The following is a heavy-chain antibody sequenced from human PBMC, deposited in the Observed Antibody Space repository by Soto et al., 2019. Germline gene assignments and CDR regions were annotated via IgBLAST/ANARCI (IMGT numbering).Heavy chain of an antibody. CDR3: ARRRYGDY. Sequence: QVHLVQSGAEVKKPGASVKVSCKGSGYNFTTYSITWVRHAPGQGLEWMAWISAHNGNTDYAQKLQGRVTVTRDTSTRTAYMELRSLRSDDTAVYYCARRRYGDYWGQGALVTVSS. D-gene: IGHD1-1*01. CDR2: ISAHNGNT. CDR1: GYNFTTYS. J-gene: IGHJ4*02. V-gene: IGHV1-18*01.